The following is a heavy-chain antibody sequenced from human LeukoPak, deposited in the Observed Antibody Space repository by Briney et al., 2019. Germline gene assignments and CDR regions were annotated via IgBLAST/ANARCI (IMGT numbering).Heavy chain of an antibody. J-gene: IGHJ4*02. CDR3: AKDLVGYCSSTSCYVGFDY. Sequence: GGSLRLSRAASGFTFSTYAMSWVRQAPGKGLEWVSVISGSGGSTYYVDSVKGRFTISRDNSKNTLYLQMNTLRAEDTAVYYCAKDLVGYCSSTSCYVGFDYWGQGTLVTVSS. D-gene: IGHD2-2*01. CDR1: GFTFSTYA. V-gene: IGHV3-23*01. CDR2: ISGSGGST.